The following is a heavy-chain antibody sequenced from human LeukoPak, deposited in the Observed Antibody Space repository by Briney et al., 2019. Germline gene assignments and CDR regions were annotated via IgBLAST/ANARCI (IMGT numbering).Heavy chain of an antibody. D-gene: IGHD1-26*01. V-gene: IGHV3-21*01. CDR3: WLGATEIDY. CDR2: IDSTSSFI. J-gene: IGHJ4*02. Sequence: GGSLRLSCAASGFTFSSYAMMWVRQAPGKGLEWVSSIDSTSSFIYYADSLKGRFTVSRDNAKNSLYLQMNSLRAEDTAVYYCWLGATEIDYWGQGTLVTVSS. CDR1: GFTFSSYA.